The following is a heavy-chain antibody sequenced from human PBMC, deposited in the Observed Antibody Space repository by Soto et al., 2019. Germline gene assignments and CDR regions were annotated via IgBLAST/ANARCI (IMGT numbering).Heavy chain of an antibody. J-gene: IGHJ4*02. CDR2: IYYSGST. CDR1: GGSVSSGSYY. CDR3: ARAGLGDGSDY. V-gene: IGHV4-61*01. Sequence: QVQLQESGPGLVKPSETLSLTCTVSGGSVSSGSYYWSWIRQPPGKGLEWIGYIYYSGSTNYNPSLKTRVTTSVATSKTQFPLQLSSVTAADTAVYFCARAGLGDGSDYWGQGTLVTVSA. D-gene: IGHD1-26*01.